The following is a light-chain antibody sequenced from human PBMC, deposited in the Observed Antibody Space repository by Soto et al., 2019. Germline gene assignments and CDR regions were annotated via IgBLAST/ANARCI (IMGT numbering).Light chain of an antibody. J-gene: IGKJ1*01. CDR2: CAS. CDR1: QSVSSSY. Sequence: EIVLTQSPGTLSLSPGKRSTLSCRASQSVSSSYLVWYQQKPGQAPRLLIYCASSRATGIPDRFSGSGYGTDFTLTISRLEPEDFAVYYCQQYGSSLWTFGQGTKVDIK. CDR3: QQYGSSLWT. V-gene: IGKV3-20*01.